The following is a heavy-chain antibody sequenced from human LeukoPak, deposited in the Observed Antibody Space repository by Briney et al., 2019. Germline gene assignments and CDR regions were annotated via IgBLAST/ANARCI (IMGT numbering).Heavy chain of an antibody. CDR1: GGSISSYY. D-gene: IGHD4-17*01. J-gene: IGHJ4*01. CDR3: AREDGDYYFDY. Sequence: PSETLSLTCTVSGGSISSYYWSWIRQPPGKGLEWIGYIYYSGSTNYNPSLKSRVTISVDTSKNQFSLKLSSVTAAETAVYYCAREDGDYYFDYWGHGTLVTVSS. V-gene: IGHV4-59*01. CDR2: IYYSGST.